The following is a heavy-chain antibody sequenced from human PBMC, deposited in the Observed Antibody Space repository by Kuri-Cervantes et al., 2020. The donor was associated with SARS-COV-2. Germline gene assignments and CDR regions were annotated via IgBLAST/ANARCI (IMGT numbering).Heavy chain of an antibody. CDR1: GFTFSSYG. J-gene: IGHJ5*02. V-gene: IGHV3-7*03. D-gene: IGHD3-3*01. CDR2: IKQDGSEK. Sequence: GGSLRLSCAASGFTFSSYGMSWVRQAPGKGLEWVANIKQDGSEKYYVDSVKGRFTISRDNAKNSLYLQMNSLRSEDTAVYYCARDRGYYDFWSGYYDVWFDPWGQGTLVTVSS. CDR3: ARDRGYYDFWSGYYDVWFDP.